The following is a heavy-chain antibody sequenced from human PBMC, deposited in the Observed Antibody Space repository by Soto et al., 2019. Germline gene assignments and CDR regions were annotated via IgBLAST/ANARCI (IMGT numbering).Heavy chain of an antibody. CDR1: GVSISSGNW. CDR2: IFHDGTA. J-gene: IGHJ4*02. D-gene: IGHD2-8*01. Sequence: QVKLQESGPGLATPSGTLSLTCAVSGVSISSGNWWTWVRQTPQRGLEYIGEIFHDGTANYYPSFERRVAISVDTSKNHFSLKLTSVTAADTAIYFCARLVYDTRLNYMYFDFWGQGALVTFSS. CDR3: ARLVYDTRLNYMYFDF. V-gene: IGHV4-4*02.